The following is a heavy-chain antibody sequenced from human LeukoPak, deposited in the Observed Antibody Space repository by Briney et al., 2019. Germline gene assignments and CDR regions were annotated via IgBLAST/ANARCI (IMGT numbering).Heavy chain of an antibody. CDR2: IYYSGST. CDR3: ASYSYGKYYFDY. Sequence: PSETLSLTCTVSGGSISSSSYYWGWIRQPPGKGLEWIGSIYYSGSTYYNPSLKSRVTISVDTSKNQFSLKLSSVTAADTAVYYCASYSYGKYYFDYWGQGTLVTVSS. J-gene: IGHJ4*02. D-gene: IGHD5-18*01. V-gene: IGHV4-39*07. CDR1: GGSISSSSYY.